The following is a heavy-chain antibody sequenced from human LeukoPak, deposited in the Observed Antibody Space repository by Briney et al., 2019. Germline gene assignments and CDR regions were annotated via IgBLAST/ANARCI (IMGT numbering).Heavy chain of an antibody. D-gene: IGHD2-15*01. CDR1: RGSISSGGYY. J-gene: IGHJ4*02. V-gene: IGHV4-31*03. CDR2: IYYSGST. Sequence: SETLSLTCTVSRGSISSGGYYSSWIRQHRGKGLEWIGYIYYSGSTYYNPSLKSRVTISVDTSKNQFSLKLSSVTAADTAVYYCARDGCSGGSCYIDYWGQGTLVTVSS. CDR3: ARDGCSGGSCYIDY.